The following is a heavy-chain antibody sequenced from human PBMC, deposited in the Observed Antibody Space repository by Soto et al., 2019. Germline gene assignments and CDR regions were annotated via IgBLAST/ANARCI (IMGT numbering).Heavy chain of an antibody. J-gene: IGHJ6*02. CDR2: IWYDGSIK. Sequence: GGSLRLSCAASGFTFMYSGMHWVRQAPGKGLEWVAVIWYDGSIKYYVDSVKGRLTISRDNSKNTVSLQMDSLRGEDTAVYYCARAYCMTTTCNPYHYALDLWGQGTTVTVSS. D-gene: IGHD2-21*01. CDR1: GFTFMYSG. V-gene: IGHV3-33*01. CDR3: ARAYCMTTTCNPYHYALDL.